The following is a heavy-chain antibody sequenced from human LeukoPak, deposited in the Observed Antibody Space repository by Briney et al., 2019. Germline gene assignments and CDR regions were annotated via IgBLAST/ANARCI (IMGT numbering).Heavy chain of an antibody. CDR3: AKYYYDSSGYYYDVAFDI. CDR1: GGTFSSYA. V-gene: IGHV1-69*06. D-gene: IGHD3-22*01. J-gene: IGHJ3*02. CDR2: IIPIFGTA. Sequence: GASVKVSCKASGGTFSSYAISWVRQAPGQGLEWMGGIIPIFGTANYAQKFQGRVTITADKSTSTAYMELSSLRSEDTAVYYCAKYYYDSSGYYYDVAFDIWGQGTVVTVSS.